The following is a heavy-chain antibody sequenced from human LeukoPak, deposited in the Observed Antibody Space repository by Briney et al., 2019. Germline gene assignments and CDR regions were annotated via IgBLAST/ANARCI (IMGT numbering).Heavy chain of an antibody. CDR2: IGSGNTSI. Sequence: PGGSLRLSCAASGFTFSTYSMNWVRQAPGKGLEWVSSIGSGNTSIYYADSVKGRFTISRDNTRNSLYLQMNSLSAEDTAVYYCAKEHSDEAFDIWGQGTMVTVSS. CDR3: AKEHSDEAFDI. V-gene: IGHV3-21*01. CDR1: GFTFSTYS. J-gene: IGHJ3*02.